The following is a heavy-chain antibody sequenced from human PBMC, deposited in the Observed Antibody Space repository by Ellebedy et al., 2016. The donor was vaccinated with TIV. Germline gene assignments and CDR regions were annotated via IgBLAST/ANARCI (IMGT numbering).Heavy chain of an antibody. CDR1: GFTFNNAW. J-gene: IGHJ4*02. D-gene: IGHD1-26*01. CDR3: TRLVRGSYFDY. CDR2: IKSKTDGGTS. Sequence: GGSLRLXCAASGFTFNNAWMNWVRQAPGKGLEWVGRIKSKTDGGTSDYAAPVKGRFTISRDDSKNTLYLQMNSLKTEDTAVYYCTRLVRGSYFDYWGQGTLVTVSS. V-gene: IGHV3-15*07.